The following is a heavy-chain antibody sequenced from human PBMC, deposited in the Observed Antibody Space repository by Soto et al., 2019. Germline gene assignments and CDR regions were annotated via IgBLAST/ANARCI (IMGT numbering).Heavy chain of an antibody. CDR2: IKQDGSEK. CDR3: GRDLGTIYYYGMDV. Sequence: GGSLRLSCAASGFTFSSNWMSWVRQAPGEGLEWVATIKQDGSEKYYVDSVKGRFTISRDNAKNSLYLQMTSLRAEDTAVYYCGRDLGTIYYYGMDVWGQGTTVTVSS. CDR1: GFTFSSNW. V-gene: IGHV3-7*01. J-gene: IGHJ6*02. D-gene: IGHD1-1*01.